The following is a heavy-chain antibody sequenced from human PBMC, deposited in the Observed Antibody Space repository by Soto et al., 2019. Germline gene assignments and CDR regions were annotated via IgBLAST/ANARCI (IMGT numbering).Heavy chain of an antibody. J-gene: IGHJ6*02. CDR3: ARGHASHFAMDV. CDR1: GYTFTFYH. Sequence: QVQLVQSGAEVKKPGASVKVSCKASGYTFTFYHIHWVQQAPGQGLEWMGIINPAGPTTTYAQKFQGSVTMSRDTSTNTGYMELSSLRSADTGVYYCARGHASHFAMDVWGQGTAVTVSS. D-gene: IGHD2-2*01. CDR2: INPAGPTT. V-gene: IGHV1-46*01.